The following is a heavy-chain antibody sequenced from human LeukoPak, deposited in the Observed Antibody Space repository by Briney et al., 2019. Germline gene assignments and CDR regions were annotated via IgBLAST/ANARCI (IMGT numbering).Heavy chain of an antibody. V-gene: IGHV3-9*03. J-gene: IGHJ6*03. CDR1: GFTFDDYA. Sequence: QPGRSLRLSCAASGFTFDDYAMHWVRQAPGKGLEWVSGISWNSGSIGYADSVKGRFTISRDNAKNSLYLQMNSLRAEDMALYYCAKGDSSSYFYYMDVWGKGTTVTVSS. D-gene: IGHD6-13*01. CDR2: ISWNSGSI. CDR3: AKGDSSSYFYYMDV.